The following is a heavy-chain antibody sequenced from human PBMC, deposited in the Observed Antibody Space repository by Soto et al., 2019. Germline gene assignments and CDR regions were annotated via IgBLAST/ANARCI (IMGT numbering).Heavy chain of an antibody. CDR2: IYHSGST. CDR3: ARGQHDYNWGSYRFDY. CDR1: SGSISSSNW. Sequence: SETLSLTCAVSSGSISSSNWWSWVRQPPGKGLEWIGEIYHSGSTNYNPSLKSRVTISVDKSKNQFSLKLSSVTAADTAVYYCARGQHDYNWGSYRFDYWGQGTLVTVSS. J-gene: IGHJ4*02. D-gene: IGHD3-16*02. V-gene: IGHV4-4*02.